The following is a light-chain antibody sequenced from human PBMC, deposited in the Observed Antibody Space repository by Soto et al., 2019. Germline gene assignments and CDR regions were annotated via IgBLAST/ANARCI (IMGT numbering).Light chain of an antibody. V-gene: IGKV3-20*01. Sequence: EIVLTQSPGTLSLSPGERATLSCRASQSVSSSYLAWYQQKPGQAPRLLIYGASSRSAGIPDRFSGSGSGTDFTPTSSRLEPEYFAVYYYQQDGSSTWTFGQGTKVEIK. CDR3: QQDGSSTWT. J-gene: IGKJ1*01. CDR1: QSVSSSY. CDR2: GAS.